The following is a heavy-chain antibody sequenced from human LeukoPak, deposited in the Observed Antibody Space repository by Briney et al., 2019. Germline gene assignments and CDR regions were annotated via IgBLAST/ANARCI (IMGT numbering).Heavy chain of an antibody. J-gene: IGHJ4*02. V-gene: IGHV4-30-4*08. CDR2: ICYSGST. CDR1: GGSISSGDYY. CDR3: ARGEPSLWGDSYGYIDY. D-gene: IGHD5-18*01. Sequence: SQTQSLTCTVSGGSISSGDYYWSWIRQPPGKGLEWIGYICYSGSTYYNPSLKSRVTISVDTSKNQFSLKLSSVTAADTAVYYCARGEPSLWGDSYGYIDYWGQGTLVTVSS.